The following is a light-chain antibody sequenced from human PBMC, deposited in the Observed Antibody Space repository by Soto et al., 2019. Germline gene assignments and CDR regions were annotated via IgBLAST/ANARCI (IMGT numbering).Light chain of an antibody. Sequence: EIVMTQSPATLSVSPGERATLSCRASQSVSRNVSWYQQKPGQAPRLLIHDASTRAPGISGRFSGSGSGTECPLTISSLQAEDFAVYYCRQYNNWLWTFGQGTKVEIK. CDR3: RQYNNWLWT. CDR1: QSVSRN. J-gene: IGKJ1*01. V-gene: IGKV3-15*01. CDR2: DAS.